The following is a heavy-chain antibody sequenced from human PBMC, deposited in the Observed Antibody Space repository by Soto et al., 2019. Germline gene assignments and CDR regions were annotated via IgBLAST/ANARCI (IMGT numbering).Heavy chain of an antibody. CDR1: GGSVSSGSYY. V-gene: IGHV4-61*01. J-gene: IGHJ4*02. CDR2: IYYSGST. D-gene: IGHD2-21*01. CDR3: ARNTDYSPYYFDY. Sequence: QVQLQESGPGLVKPSETLSLTCTVSGGSVSSGSYYWSWIRQPPGKGLEWIGYIYYSGSTNYNPSLKSRVTISVDTSKNQFSLKLSSVTAADTAVYHCARNTDYSPYYFDYWGQGTLVTVSS.